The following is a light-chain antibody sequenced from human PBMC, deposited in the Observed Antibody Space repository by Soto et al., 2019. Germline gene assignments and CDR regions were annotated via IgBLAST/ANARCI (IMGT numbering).Light chain of an antibody. CDR2: DVS. CDR1: SSDVGGYNY. V-gene: IGLV2-14*03. CDR3: TSYTTRSTWV. J-gene: IGLJ3*02. Sequence: QSALTQPASVSGSPGQSITISCTGTSSDVGGYNYVSWYQQHPGKAPKLMIYDVSNRPSGISVRFSGSKSGNTASLTISGLQDEDEADYYCTSYTTRSTWVFGGGTQLTVL.